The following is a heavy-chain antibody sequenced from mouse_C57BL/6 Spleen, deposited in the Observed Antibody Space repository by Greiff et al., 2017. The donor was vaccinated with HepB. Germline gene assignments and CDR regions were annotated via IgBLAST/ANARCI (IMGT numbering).Heavy chain of an antibody. J-gene: IGHJ3*01. CDR2: ISDGGSYT. CDR3: ARVPYYGSSDGWFAY. CDR1: GFTFSSYA. D-gene: IGHD1-1*01. Sequence: EVKLVESGGGLVKPGGSLKLSCAASGFTFSSYAMSWVRQTPEKRLEWVATISDGGSYTYYPDNVKGRFTISKDNTKNNLYLPMSHLKSEDTAMYYCARVPYYGSSDGWFAYWGQGTLVTVSA. V-gene: IGHV5-4*03.